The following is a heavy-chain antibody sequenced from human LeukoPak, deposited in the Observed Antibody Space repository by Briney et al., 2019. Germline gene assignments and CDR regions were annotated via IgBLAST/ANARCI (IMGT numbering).Heavy chain of an antibody. V-gene: IGHV3-66*01. CDR3: ARGPYNWNYPRGFLDY. Sequence: GGSLRLSCAASGFTVSSNYMTWVRQAPGKGLEWVSVIYGGDNTHYADSVKGRFTISRDNSKNTLSLQMNSLRSEDTAVYYCARGPYNWNYPRGFLDYWGQGTPVTVSS. CDR1: GFTVSSNY. D-gene: IGHD1-7*01. CDR2: IYGGDNT. J-gene: IGHJ4*02.